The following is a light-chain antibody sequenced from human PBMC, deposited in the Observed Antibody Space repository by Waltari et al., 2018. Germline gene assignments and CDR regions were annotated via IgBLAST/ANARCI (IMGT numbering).Light chain of an antibody. CDR3: QQYYDTPRT. CDR1: QDIFSSSNKNNY. V-gene: IGKV4-1*01. J-gene: IGKJ1*01. Sequence: DIVMTQSPDSLAVSLGERATINSKSSQDIFSSSNKNNYLAWYQQKLGQPPKLLFWWASNRNSGVPDRFSASGSGTEFTLTISSLQAADVAVYYCQQYYDTPRTFGQGTRVEIK. CDR2: WAS.